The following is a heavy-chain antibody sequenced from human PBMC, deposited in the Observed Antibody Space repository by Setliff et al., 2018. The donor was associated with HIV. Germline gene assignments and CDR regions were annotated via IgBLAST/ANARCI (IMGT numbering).Heavy chain of an antibody. CDR3: ARSRAAGFDY. J-gene: IGHJ4*02. D-gene: IGHD6-13*01. Sequence: PGGSLRLSCAASGFTFSSYAMSWVRQAPGKGLEWVSAISGSGGSTYYADSVEGRFTISRDNSKNTLYLKMNSLRAEDTAVYYCARSRAAGFDYWGQGTLVTVSS. CDR2: ISGSGGST. V-gene: IGHV3-23*01. CDR1: GFTFSSYA.